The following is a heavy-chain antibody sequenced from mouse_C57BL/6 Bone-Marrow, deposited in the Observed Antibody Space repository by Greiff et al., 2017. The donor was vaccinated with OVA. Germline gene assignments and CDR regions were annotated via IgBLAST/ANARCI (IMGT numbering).Heavy chain of an antibody. CDR2: INPNNGGT. D-gene: IGHD1-1*01. Sequence: VQLQQSGPELVKPGASVKMSCKASGYTFTDYNMHWVKQSHGKSLEWIGYINPNNGGTSYNQKFKGKATLTVDKSSSTAYMQLSSLTSEDSAVYYCARNYGSSYYFDYWGQGTTLTVSS. CDR3: ARNYGSSYYFDY. J-gene: IGHJ2*01. CDR1: GYTFTDYN. V-gene: IGHV1-22*01.